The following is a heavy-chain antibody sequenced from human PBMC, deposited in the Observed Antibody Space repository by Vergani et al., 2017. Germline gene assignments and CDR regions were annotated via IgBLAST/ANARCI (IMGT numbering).Heavy chain of an antibody. D-gene: IGHD2-21*02. CDR3: ARRPLVVTGTDYYYYGMDV. Sequence: QVQLVQSGAEVKKPGSSVKVSCKASGGTFSSYTISWVRQAPGQGLEWMGRIIPILGIANYAQKFQGRVTIIADKSTSTAYMELSSLRSEDTAVYYCARRPLVVTGTDYYYYGMDVWGQGTTVTVSS. J-gene: IGHJ6*02. CDR2: IIPILGIA. CDR1: GGTFSSYT. V-gene: IGHV1-69*02.